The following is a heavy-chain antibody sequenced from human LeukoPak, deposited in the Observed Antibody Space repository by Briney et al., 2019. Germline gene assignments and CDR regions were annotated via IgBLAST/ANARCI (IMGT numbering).Heavy chain of an antibody. V-gene: IGHV1-69*13. CDR1: GYTFTGYY. Sequence: SVKVSCKASGYTFTGYYMHWVRQAPGQGHEWMGGIIPIFGTANYAQKFQGRVTITADESTSTAYMELSSLRSEDTAVYYCAKSPAYYYDTSGYYYRYFDYWGQGTLVTVSS. D-gene: IGHD3-22*01. CDR2: IIPIFGTA. CDR3: AKSPAYYYDTSGYYYRYFDY. J-gene: IGHJ4*02.